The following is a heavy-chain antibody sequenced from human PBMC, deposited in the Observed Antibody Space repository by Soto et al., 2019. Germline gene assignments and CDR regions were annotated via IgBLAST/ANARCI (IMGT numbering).Heavy chain of an antibody. CDR1: GFTFSSYA. J-gene: IGHJ4*02. Sequence: VGSLSLACAASGFTFSSYAMSWVLQAPGKGLEWVSAISGSGGSTYYADSVKGRFTISRDNSKNTLYLQMNSLRAEDTAVYYCEKRLPDIVLIAFEYWGQGTLVTVTS. V-gene: IGHV3-23*01. CDR2: ISGSGGST. D-gene: IGHD2-8*01. CDR3: EKRLPDIVLIAFEY.